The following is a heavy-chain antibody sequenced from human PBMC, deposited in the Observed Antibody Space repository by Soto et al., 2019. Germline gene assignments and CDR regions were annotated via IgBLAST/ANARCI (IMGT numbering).Heavy chain of an antibody. J-gene: IGHJ4*02. CDR2: ISYDGSNK. Sequence: AGGSLRLSCAASGFTFSSYAMHWVRQAPGKGLEWVAVISYDGSNKYYADSVKGRFTISRDNSKNTLYLQMNSLRAEDTAVYYCAREVYYFDYWGQGTLVTVSS. V-gene: IGHV3-30-3*01. CDR1: GFTFSSYA. CDR3: AREVYYFDY.